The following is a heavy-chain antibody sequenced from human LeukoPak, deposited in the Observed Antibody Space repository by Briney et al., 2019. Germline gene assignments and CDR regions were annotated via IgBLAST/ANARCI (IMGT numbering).Heavy chain of an antibody. Sequence: GGSLRLSCAASGFTFSSCGMHWVRQAPGKGLEWVAFIRYDGGNKYYAESVKGRFTISTDNSKNTLYLQVNSLRAQDTAGYYCAKDSGPFGEFAGGFDYWGQGTLVTVSS. V-gene: IGHV3-30*02. CDR1: GFTFSSCG. J-gene: IGHJ4*02. D-gene: IGHD3-10*01. CDR2: IRYDGGNK. CDR3: AKDSGPFGEFAGGFDY.